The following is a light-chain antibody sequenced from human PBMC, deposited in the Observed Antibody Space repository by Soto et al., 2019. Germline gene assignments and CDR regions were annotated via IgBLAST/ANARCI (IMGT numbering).Light chain of an antibody. CDR1: SSNIGSNT. CDR2: TIN. J-gene: IGLJ2*01. CDR3: AAWDDSVNGVV. V-gene: IGLV1-44*01. Sequence: QSVLTQSPSVSGTPGQRVTISCSGSSSNIGSNTVNWYQQLPGTAPKLLIYTINQRPSGVPDRFSGSKSGTSASLAISGLQSEDEGDYYCAAWDDSVNGVVFGGGTKLTVL.